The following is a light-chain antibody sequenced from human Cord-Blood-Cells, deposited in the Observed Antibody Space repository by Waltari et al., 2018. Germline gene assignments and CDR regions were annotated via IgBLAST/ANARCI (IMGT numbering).Light chain of an antibody. CDR1: SSNIVSNT. CDR2: SNN. Sequence: QSVLTQPPSASGTPGQRVTISCSGSSSNIVSNTVNWYQQLPGTAPKLLIYSNNQRPSGVPDRCSGSKSGTSASLAISGLQSEDEADYYCAAWDDSLIWVFGGGTKLTVL. CDR3: AAWDDSLIWV. J-gene: IGLJ3*02. V-gene: IGLV1-44*01.